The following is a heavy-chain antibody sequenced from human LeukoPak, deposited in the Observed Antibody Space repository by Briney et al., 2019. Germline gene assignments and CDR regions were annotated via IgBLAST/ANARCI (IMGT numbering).Heavy chain of an antibody. CDR1: GGSVSSYY. V-gene: IGHV4-59*02. J-gene: IGHJ3*02. CDR2: IYYSGST. CDR3: ARVRLSGTYLDAFDI. D-gene: IGHD1-26*01. Sequence: SETLSLTCTVSGGSVSSYYWSWLRQPPGKGLEWFGYIYYSGSTNYNPFLKSRVTISVDTSKNQFSLKLNSITTADTAVYYCARVRLSGTYLDAFDIWGQGTMVTVSS.